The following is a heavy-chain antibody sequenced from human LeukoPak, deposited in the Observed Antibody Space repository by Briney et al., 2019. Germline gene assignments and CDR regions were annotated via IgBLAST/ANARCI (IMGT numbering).Heavy chain of an antibody. CDR1: GYSFTTYW. V-gene: IGHV5-10-1*01. J-gene: IGHJ4*02. CDR3: ARQDF. Sequence: GESLEISCKVSGYSFTTYWLSWVRQMPGKGLEWMGRIDPSDSYTDYAPSFQGQVTISADRSLSTAYLQWYSLKASDTAMYYCARQDFWGQGTLVTVSS. CDR2: IDPSDSYT.